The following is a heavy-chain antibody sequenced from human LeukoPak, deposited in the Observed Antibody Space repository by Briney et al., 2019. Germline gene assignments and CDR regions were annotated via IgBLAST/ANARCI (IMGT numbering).Heavy chain of an antibody. Sequence: GGSLRLSCAASGFTFNSYGMQWVRQAPGKGLEWVAFIRYDGNNKYYADSVKGRFTISRDNSKNTLYLQMNSLRAEDTAVYYCAKVGEIVVVPAATDYWGQGTLVTVSS. D-gene: IGHD2-2*01. J-gene: IGHJ4*02. CDR2: IRYDGNNK. CDR1: GFTFNSYG. CDR3: AKVGEIVVVPAATDY. V-gene: IGHV3-30*02.